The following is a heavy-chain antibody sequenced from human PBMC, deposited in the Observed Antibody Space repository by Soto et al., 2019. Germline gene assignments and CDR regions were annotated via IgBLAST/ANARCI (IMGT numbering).Heavy chain of an antibody. CDR1: GGSISSGGYD. J-gene: IGHJ6*01. V-gene: IGHV4-61*08. Sequence: PSETLSLTCTVSGGSISSGGYDWSWIRQHPGKGLEWIGYIYYSGTPTYNPSFKSRVTMSVDRSKNQFSLRLSSLTAADTAVYYCARNSPLLANDYYGMAVWGQGTTVTVSS. CDR3: ARNSPLLANDYYGMAV. CDR2: IYYSGTP. D-gene: IGHD2-21*01.